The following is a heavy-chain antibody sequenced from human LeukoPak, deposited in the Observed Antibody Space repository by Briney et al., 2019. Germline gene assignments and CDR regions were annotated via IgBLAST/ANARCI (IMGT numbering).Heavy chain of an antibody. D-gene: IGHD2-2*01. CDR3: ARGTAAPFY. J-gene: IGHJ4*02. CDR1: GGSFSGCY. CDR2: INHSGST. V-gene: IGHV4-34*01. Sequence: SETLSLTCAVYGGSFSGCYWSWIRQPPGKGLEWIGEINHSGSTNYNPSLKSRVTISVDTSKNQFSLKLSSVTAADTAVYYCARGTAAPFYWGQGTLVTVSS.